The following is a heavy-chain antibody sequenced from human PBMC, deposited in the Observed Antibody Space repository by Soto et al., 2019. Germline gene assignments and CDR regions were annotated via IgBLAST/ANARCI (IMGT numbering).Heavy chain of an antibody. Sequence: EVQLLESGGGLVQPGGSLRLSCAASGLTFSSYAMSWVRLAPGKGLEWVSAISGSGGSTYYADSVKGRFTISRDNSKNPLYLQMKSLRAEETAVYYWANPIGNWYFNLWGRAPWSLSPQ. D-gene: IGHD1-26*01. J-gene: IGHJ2*01. V-gene: IGHV3-23*01. CDR1: GLTFSSYA. CDR3: ANPIGNWYFNL. CDR2: ISGSGGST.